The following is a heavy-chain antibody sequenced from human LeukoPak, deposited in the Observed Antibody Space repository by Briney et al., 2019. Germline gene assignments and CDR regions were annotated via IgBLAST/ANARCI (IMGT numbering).Heavy chain of an antibody. CDR3: ARDGTAMVITNGYFDY. J-gene: IGHJ4*02. CDR2: VSGSGGST. V-gene: IGHV3-23*01. Sequence: GGSLSLSCAASGFTFASYAMTWARQAPGKGLEWVSAVSGSGGSTYSADSVKGRFTISRDNSKNTLYLQINSLRAEDTAVYYCARDGTAMVITNGYFDYWGQGTLVTVSS. CDR1: GFTFASYA. D-gene: IGHD5-18*01.